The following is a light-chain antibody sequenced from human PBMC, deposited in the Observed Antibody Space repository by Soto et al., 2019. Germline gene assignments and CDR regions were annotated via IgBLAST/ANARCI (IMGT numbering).Light chain of an antibody. CDR2: EVS. CDR3: SSYAGNNNFVV. CDR1: SSDVGGYDY. V-gene: IGLV2-8*01. Sequence: QSVLTQPPSASGSPGQSVTISCTGTSSDVGGYDYVSWYQHHPGKAPKLMIYEVSKRPSGVPDRFSGSKSGNTASLTVSGLLAEDEADYYCSSYAGNNNFVVFGGGTKLTVL. J-gene: IGLJ2*01.